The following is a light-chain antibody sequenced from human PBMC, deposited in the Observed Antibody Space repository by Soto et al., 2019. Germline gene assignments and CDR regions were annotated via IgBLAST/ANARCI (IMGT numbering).Light chain of an antibody. V-gene: IGKV3-20*01. CDR2: GAS. CDR1: QSISSSY. J-gene: IGKJ1*01. CDR3: QQYSTSPWT. Sequence: EIVLTQSPGTLSLSPGERATLSCKASQSISSSYLAWYRQKPGQAPRLLIYGASSRATGIPDRFIGSGAGTDFTLTISRLEPEDFAVYFCQQYSTSPWTFGHGTKVDI.